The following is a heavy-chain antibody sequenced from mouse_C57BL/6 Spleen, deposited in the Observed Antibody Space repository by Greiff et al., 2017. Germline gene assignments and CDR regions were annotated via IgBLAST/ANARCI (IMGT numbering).Heavy chain of an antibody. CDR2: SRNKANDYTT. Sequence: EVNVVESGGGLVQSGRSLRLSCATSGFTFSDFYMEWVRQAPGKGLEWIAASRNKANDYTTEYSASVKGRFIVSRDTSQSILYLQMNALRAEDTAIYYCARDGLGRFAYWGQGTLVTVSA. J-gene: IGHJ3*01. CDR1: GFTFSDFY. D-gene: IGHD4-1*01. V-gene: IGHV7-1*01. CDR3: ARDGLGRFAY.